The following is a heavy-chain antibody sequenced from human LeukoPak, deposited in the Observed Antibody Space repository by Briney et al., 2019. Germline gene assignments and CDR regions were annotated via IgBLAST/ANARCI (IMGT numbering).Heavy chain of an antibody. CDR3: ARDRGGSYTSDY. CDR1: GGSVSSGSYY. J-gene: IGHJ4*02. Sequence: SETLSLTCTVSGGSVSSGSYYWSWIRQPPGKGLEWIGYIYYSGSTNYNPSLKSRVTISVDTSKNQFSLKLSSVTAADTAVYYCARDRGGSYTSDYWGQGTLVTVSS. V-gene: IGHV4-61*01. D-gene: IGHD1-26*01. CDR2: IYYSGST.